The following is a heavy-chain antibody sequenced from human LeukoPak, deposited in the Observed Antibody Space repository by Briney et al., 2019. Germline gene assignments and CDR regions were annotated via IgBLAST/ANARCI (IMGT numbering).Heavy chain of an antibody. CDR1: GGSSNLYS. D-gene: IGHD1-26*01. Sequence: SETLSLTCTVAGGSSNLYSWTLIRQPPGKGLELIAEIGHGGSINFNPSLKSRVTVSLDTSKNPFSLSLSSVTAADTAVYYCASRETFYFYYMDVWGNGTTVTVSS. CDR2: IGHGGSI. J-gene: IGHJ6*03. V-gene: IGHV4-34*01. CDR3: ASRETFYFYYMDV.